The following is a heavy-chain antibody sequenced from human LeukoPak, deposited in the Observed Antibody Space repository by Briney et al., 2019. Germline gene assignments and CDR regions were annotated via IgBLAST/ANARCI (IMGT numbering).Heavy chain of an antibody. CDR1: GGSITNSYC. CDR2: IYYSGST. CDR3: ARHQGNYGDYYYYMDV. Sequence: SETLSLTCTVSGGSITNSYCWGWIRQPPGKGLEWIGSIYYSGSTYYNPSLKSRVTISVDTSRNQFSLKLSSVTAADTAVYYCARHQGNYGDYYYYMDVWGKGTTVTVSS. V-gene: IGHV4-39*01. J-gene: IGHJ6*03. D-gene: IGHD4-17*01.